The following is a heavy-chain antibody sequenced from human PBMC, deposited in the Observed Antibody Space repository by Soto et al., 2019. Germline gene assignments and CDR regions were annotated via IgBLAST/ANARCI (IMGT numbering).Heavy chain of an antibody. J-gene: IGHJ6*02. Sequence: ASVKVSCKASGYTFTSYAMHWVRQAPGQRLEWMGWINAGNGNTKYSQKFQGRVTITRDTSASTAYMEVSSLRSEDTAVYYCARDFYDFWSGHIPSLGYYGMDVWGQGTTVTVSS. CDR1: GYTFTSYA. D-gene: IGHD3-3*01. CDR3: ARDFYDFWSGHIPSLGYYGMDV. CDR2: INAGNGNT. V-gene: IGHV1-3*01.